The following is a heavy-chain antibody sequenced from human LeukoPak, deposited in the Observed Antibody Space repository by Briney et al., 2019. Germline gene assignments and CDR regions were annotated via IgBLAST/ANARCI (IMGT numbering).Heavy chain of an antibody. Sequence: GGSLRLSCAASGFTFSSYAMSWVRQAPGKGLEWVSAISGSGGSTYYADSVKGRFTISRDNSENTLYLQMNSLRAEDTAVYYCARGEVCSSATCPLSFDFWGQGTLVTVSS. CDR2: ISGSGGST. D-gene: IGHD2-2*01. CDR3: ARGEVCSSATCPLSFDF. J-gene: IGHJ4*02. V-gene: IGHV3-23*01. CDR1: GFTFSSYA.